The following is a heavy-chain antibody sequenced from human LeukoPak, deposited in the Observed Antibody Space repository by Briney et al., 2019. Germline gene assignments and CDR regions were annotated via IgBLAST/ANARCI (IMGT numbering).Heavy chain of an antibody. CDR2: IYSGGST. Sequence: GGSLRLSCAASGFTVSSNYMSWVRQAPGKGLEWVSVIYSGGSTYYADSVKGRFTISRDNSKNTLYLQMNSLRAEDTAVYYCARGPAGATFDYWGQGTLVTVSS. V-gene: IGHV3-53*01. CDR1: GFTVSSNY. D-gene: IGHD1-26*01. J-gene: IGHJ4*02. CDR3: ARGPAGATFDY.